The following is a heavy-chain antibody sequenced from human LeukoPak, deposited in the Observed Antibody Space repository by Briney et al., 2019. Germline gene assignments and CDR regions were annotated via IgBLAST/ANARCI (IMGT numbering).Heavy chain of an antibody. CDR1: GYTFTSYY. D-gene: IGHD2-15*01. CDR3: ARVEYCSGGSCSPFDY. Sequence: ASVKVSCKASGYTFTSYYMHWVRQAPPQGLEWMGIINPSGGSTSYAQKFQGRVTMTRNTSTSTVYMELSSLRSEDTAVYYCARVEYCSGGSCSPFDYWGQGTLVTVSS. J-gene: IGHJ4*02. V-gene: IGHV1-46*01. CDR2: INPSGGST.